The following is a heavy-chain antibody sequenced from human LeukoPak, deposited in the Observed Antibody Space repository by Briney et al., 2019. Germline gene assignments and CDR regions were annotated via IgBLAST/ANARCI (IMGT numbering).Heavy chain of an antibody. Sequence: PGGSLRLSCAASGFTLSSYTMNWVRQAPGKGLEWVSSFSSSGRYIYYVDSVKGRFTISRDNAKNSLYLQMNSLRAEDTAVYYCARVGRGYSYMWPFDYWGQGTLVTVSS. CDR1: GFTLSSYT. CDR3: ARVGRGYSYMWPFDY. D-gene: IGHD5-18*01. J-gene: IGHJ4*02. V-gene: IGHV3-21*01. CDR2: FSSSGRYI.